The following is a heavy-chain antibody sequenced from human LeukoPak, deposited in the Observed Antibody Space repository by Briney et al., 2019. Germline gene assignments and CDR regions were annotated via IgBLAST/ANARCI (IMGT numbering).Heavy chain of an antibody. CDR2: INHSGST. CDR3: ARAPYCSSIHCYTSLYYYYGMDV. J-gene: IGHJ6*04. V-gene: IGHV4-34*01. Sequence: SETLSLTCAVYGVSFRGYYWSWLRQPPGKGREWLGEINHSGSTNYNPSLKSRVTISVDTSKNQFSLKLRSVPAADTAVYYCARAPYCSSIHCYTSLYYYYGMDVWGKGTTVTVSS. D-gene: IGHD2-2*02. CDR1: GVSFRGYY.